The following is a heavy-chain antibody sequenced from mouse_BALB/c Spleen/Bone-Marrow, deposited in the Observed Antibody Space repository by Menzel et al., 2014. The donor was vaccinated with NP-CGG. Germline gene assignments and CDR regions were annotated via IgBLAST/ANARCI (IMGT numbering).Heavy chain of an antibody. CDR1: GYTFTNYW. CDR3: ARETGPYVMDY. Sequence: QVQLKESGAELTKPGASVTMSCKASGYTFTNYWIHWIKQRPGQGLEWIGYINPGTGYTDYNPNFKYKATLTADKSSITAYMQLSNLTAEDLSVCYCARETGPYVMDYWGQGTSVTVAS. CDR2: INPGTGYT. J-gene: IGHJ4*01. D-gene: IGHD4-1*01. V-gene: IGHV1-7*01.